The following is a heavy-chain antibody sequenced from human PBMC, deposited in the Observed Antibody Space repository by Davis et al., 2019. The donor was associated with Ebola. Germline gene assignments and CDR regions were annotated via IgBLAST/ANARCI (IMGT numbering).Heavy chain of an antibody. D-gene: IGHD3-10*01. CDR3: ARRAGGSSGYFDL. CDR1: GFTFSSYA. Sequence: GESLKISCAASGFTFSSYAMSWVRQAPGKGLEWVSTISGNGASKYYADSVKGRFTISRDNSKNTLYLQMNSLGGEDTALYHCARRAGGSSGYFDLWGRGTLLTVSS. CDR2: ISGNGASK. V-gene: IGHV3-23*01. J-gene: IGHJ2*01.